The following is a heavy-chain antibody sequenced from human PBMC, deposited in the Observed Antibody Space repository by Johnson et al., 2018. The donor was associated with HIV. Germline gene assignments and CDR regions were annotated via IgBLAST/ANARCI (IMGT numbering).Heavy chain of an antibody. D-gene: IGHD3-22*01. CDR3: AREHRYYYDSSGYYRGDAFDI. V-gene: IGHV3-20*04. J-gene: IGHJ3*02. CDR1: GFTFDDYG. CDR2: INWNGGST. Sequence: MQLVESGGGLVQPGGSLRLSCAASGFTFDDYGMSWVRQAPGKGLEWVSGINWNGGSTGYADSVKGRFTISRDNAKNSLYLQMNSLRAEDTAVYYCAREHRYYYDSSGYYRGDAFDIWGQGTMVTVSS.